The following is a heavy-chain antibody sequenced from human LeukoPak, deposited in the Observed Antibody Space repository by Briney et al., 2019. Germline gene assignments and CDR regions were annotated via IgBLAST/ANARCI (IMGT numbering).Heavy chain of an antibody. J-gene: IGHJ4*02. CDR3: ARDPTAYYDSSGYYLNTIDY. CDR2: IWYDGSYK. Sequence: PGGSLRLSCAASGFTFSSYGMHWVRQAPGKGLEWVAVIWYDGSYKYYADSVKGRFTISRDNSKNTLYLQMNSLRAEDTAVYYCARDPTAYYDSSGYYLNTIDYWGQGTLVTVSS. V-gene: IGHV3-33*01. D-gene: IGHD3-22*01. CDR1: GFTFSSYG.